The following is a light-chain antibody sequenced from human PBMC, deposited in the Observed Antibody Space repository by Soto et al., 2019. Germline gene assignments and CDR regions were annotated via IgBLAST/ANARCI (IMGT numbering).Light chain of an antibody. Sequence: EIVLTPSPGTLSLSPGERATLSCRATESVVSNYLVWYQLKPGQAPRLLSYDASSRATGIPDRFSGSGCGTDFTLTISRLEPEDFAVYYCQQYGSIPWTFGQGTKVEIK. CDR3: QQYGSIPWT. CDR1: ESVVSNY. CDR2: DAS. J-gene: IGKJ1*01. V-gene: IGKV3-20*01.